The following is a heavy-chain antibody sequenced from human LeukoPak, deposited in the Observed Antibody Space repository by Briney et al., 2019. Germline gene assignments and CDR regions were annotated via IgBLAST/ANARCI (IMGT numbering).Heavy chain of an antibody. Sequence: SVKVSCKASVGTFSSYAISWVRQAPGQGLEWMGRIIPILGIANYAQKFQGRVTITADKSTSTAYMELSSLRSEDTAVYYCASAGGHDAFDIWGQGTMVTVSS. J-gene: IGHJ3*02. CDR2: IIPILGIA. CDR1: VGTFSSYA. V-gene: IGHV1-69*04. CDR3: ASAGGHDAFDI.